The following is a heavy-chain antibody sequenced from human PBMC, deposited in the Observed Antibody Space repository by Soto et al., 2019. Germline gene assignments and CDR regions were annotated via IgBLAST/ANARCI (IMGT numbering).Heavy chain of an antibody. D-gene: IGHD6-6*01. V-gene: IGHV3-23*01. CDR3: AKNKDEYQLPWAPEGFDP. J-gene: IGHJ5*02. CDR2: INGDGRNV. Sequence: EEQLLESGGGLVHIGGSLRLSCVASGFDFSSHGMGWVRRAPGKGLEWVSGINGDGRNVYYADSVKGRFTVSRDNAENTLGLLMSSRRAEATAVYYCAKNKDEYQLPWAPEGFDPWGQGTLVTVSS. CDR1: GFDFSSHG.